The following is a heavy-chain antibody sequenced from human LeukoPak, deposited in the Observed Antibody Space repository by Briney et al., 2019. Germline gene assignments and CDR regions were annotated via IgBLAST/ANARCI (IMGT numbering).Heavy chain of an antibody. CDR3: TRFYDTNSFDY. J-gene: IGHJ4*02. D-gene: IGHD3-16*01. CDR2: TYYRSKWLV. Sequence: SQTLSLTCAISGDSVSGSSVAWIWIRQSPSRGLEWLGRTYYRSKWLVDYAESLKGRITINADTSKNQHSLQLHSVTPEETAIYYCTRFYDTNSFDYWGQGTLVTVSS. V-gene: IGHV6-1*01. CDR1: GDSVSGSSVA.